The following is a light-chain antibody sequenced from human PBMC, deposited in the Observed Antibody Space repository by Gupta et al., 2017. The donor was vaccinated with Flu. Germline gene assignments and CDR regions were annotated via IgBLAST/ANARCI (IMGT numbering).Light chain of an antibody. CDR1: QSLVYADGNTY. CDR2: KIS. Sequence: DVVMTQTPVSLPVTLGQPATISCKSSQSLVYADGNTYLNWFHQRPGQSPRRLIYKISNRDSGVPDRFSGSGSGTDFTLKITRVEAEDVGLYYCMQGSNWPYTFGQGTKLEIK. CDR3: MQGSNWPYT. V-gene: IGKV2-30*01. J-gene: IGKJ2*01.